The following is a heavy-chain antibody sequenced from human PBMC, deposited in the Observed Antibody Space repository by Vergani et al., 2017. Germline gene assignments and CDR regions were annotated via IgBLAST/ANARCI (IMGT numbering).Heavy chain of an antibody. CDR1: GGSISSYY. D-gene: IGHD3-10*01. J-gene: IGHJ6*02. V-gene: IGHV4-59*01. CDR2: IYYSGST. CDR3: ARDGGITVVRGAQTCYYYCGMDV. Sequence: QVQLQESGPGLVKPSETLSLTCTVSGGSISSYYWSWIRQPPGKGLEWIGYIYYSGSTNYNPPLKSRVTISVDTSKNQFSLKLSTVTAADTAVYYCARDGGITVVRGAQTCYYYCGMDVWGQGTTVTVSS.